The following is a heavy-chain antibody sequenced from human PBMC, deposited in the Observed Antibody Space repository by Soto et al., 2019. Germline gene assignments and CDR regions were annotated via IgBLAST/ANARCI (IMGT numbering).Heavy chain of an antibody. J-gene: IGHJ3*01. V-gene: IGHV3-23*04. CDR3: AMSAGYGGAFDV. Sequence: EKQLVESGGALAQPGGSLRLSCVGSGFTFSIYALTWVRQAPGKGLEWVSLITNNGDTTFFGVSVKGGFSISRDNSKNTLYLQLEDLRAEDMAVYYCAMSAGYGGAFDVWGEGTMVAVSS. D-gene: IGHD5-12*01. CDR1: GFTFSIYA. CDR2: ITNNGDTT.